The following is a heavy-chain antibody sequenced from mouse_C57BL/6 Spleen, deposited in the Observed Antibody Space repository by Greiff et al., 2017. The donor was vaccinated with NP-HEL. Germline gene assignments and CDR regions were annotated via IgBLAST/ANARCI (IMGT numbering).Heavy chain of an antibody. CDR3: ARDDGYSFYFDY. CDR2: IYPRDGST. Sequence: VQRVESDAELVKPGASVKISCKVSGYTFTDHTIHWMKQRPEQGLEWIGYIYPRDGSTKYNEKFKGKATLTADKSSSTAYMQLNSLTSEDSAVYFCARDDGYSFYFDYWGQGTTLTVSS. D-gene: IGHD2-3*01. J-gene: IGHJ2*01. CDR1: GYTFTDHT. V-gene: IGHV1-78*01.